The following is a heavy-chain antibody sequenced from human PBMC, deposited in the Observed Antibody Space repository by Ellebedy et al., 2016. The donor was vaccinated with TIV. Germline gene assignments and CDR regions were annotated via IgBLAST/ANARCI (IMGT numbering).Heavy chain of an antibody. D-gene: IGHD4-17*01. CDR1: GYTFTSYA. CDR3: ARDRDYGTFDY. J-gene: IGHJ4*02. CDR2: INAGNGNT. Sequence: AASVKVSCKASGYTFTSYAMHWVRQAPGQRLEWMGWINAGNGNTKYSQKFQGRVTITRDTSASTAYMELSSLRSEYTAVYYCARDRDYGTFDYWGQGTLVTVSS. V-gene: IGHV1-3*01.